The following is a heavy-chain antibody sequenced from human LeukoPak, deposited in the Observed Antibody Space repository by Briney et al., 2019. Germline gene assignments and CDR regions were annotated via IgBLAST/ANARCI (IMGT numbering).Heavy chain of an antibody. V-gene: IGHV3-30-3*01. D-gene: IGHD6-6*01. CDR2: ISYDGSNK. CDR3: ARAKQLPRFYYFDY. CDR1: GFTFSSYA. J-gene: IGHJ4*02. Sequence: GGSLRLSCAASGFTFSSYAMHWVRQAPGKGLEWVAVISYDGSNKYYADSVKGRFTISRDNSKNTLYLQMNSLRAEDTAVYYCARAKQLPRFYYFDYWGQGTLVTVSS.